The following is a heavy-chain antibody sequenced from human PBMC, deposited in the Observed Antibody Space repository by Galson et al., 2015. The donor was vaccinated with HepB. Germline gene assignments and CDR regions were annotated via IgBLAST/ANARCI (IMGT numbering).Heavy chain of an antibody. CDR2: IIPILGIA. J-gene: IGHJ4*02. D-gene: IGHD6-13*01. Sequence: VKVSCKASGGTFSSYTISWVRQAPGQGLEWMGRIIPILGIANYAQKFQGRVTITADKSTSTAYMELSSLRSEDTAVYYCARASIAAAGTPVDYWGQGTLVTVSS. V-gene: IGHV1-69*02. CDR3: ARASIAAAGTPVDY. CDR1: GGTFSSYT.